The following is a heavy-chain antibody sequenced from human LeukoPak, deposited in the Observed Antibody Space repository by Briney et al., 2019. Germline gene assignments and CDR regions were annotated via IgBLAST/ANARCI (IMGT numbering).Heavy chain of an antibody. V-gene: IGHV3-23*01. CDR1: EFTFSSYA. D-gene: IGHD2/OR15-2a*01. Sequence: GGSLRLSCAVSEFTFSSYAMQWVRQAPGKGLEWVSGISASGGSTWYADSVKGRFTISRDNSKNTLYLQMNSLRAEDTAVYYCAKYVSAKGPPYALDVWGQGTTVTVSS. CDR3: AKYVSAKGPPYALDV. J-gene: IGHJ6*02. CDR2: ISASGGST.